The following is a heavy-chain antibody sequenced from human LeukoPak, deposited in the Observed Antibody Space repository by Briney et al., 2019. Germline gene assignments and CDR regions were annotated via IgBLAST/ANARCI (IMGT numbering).Heavy chain of an antibody. CDR3: ASFNLG. D-gene: IGHD7-27*01. J-gene: IGHJ4*02. Sequence: GGSLRLSCAAPGFTFSSYAMHWVRQAPGKGLEWVANIKQDGSEKYYVDSVKGRFTISRDNAKNSLYLQMNSLRAEDTAVYYCASFNLGWGQGTLVTVSS. V-gene: IGHV3-7*01. CDR2: IKQDGSEK. CDR1: GFTFSSYA.